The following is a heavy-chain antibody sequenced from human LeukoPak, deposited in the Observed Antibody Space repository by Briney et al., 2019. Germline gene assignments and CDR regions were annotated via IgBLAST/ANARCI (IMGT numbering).Heavy chain of an antibody. CDR1: GFTFSGYY. CDR2: ITSSSTI. V-gene: IGHV3-11*04. CDR3: ARADRNYYMDV. J-gene: IGHJ6*03. Sequence: GGSLRLSCAASGFTFSGYYMSWIRQAPGEGLEWVSYITSSSTIYYSDSVKGRFTISRDNAKNSLYLQMNSLRADDTAVYYCARADRNYYMDVWGKGTTVTVSS.